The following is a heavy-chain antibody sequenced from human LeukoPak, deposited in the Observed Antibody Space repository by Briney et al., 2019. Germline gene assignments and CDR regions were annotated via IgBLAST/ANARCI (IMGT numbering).Heavy chain of an antibody. CDR1: GFTFSSFA. J-gene: IGHJ3*02. D-gene: IGHD3-16*01. V-gene: IGHV3-23*01. CDR3: WGYGPWDAFHI. CDR2: ISGRGGRT. Sequence: AAGSLRLSCAAYGFTFSSFAMSWVRQAPGKGLEWVSAISGRGGRTYYGDSVKGRFTISRDNSKHTLYLQMNSLRADDTAVYYCWGYGPWDAFHIWAQGT.